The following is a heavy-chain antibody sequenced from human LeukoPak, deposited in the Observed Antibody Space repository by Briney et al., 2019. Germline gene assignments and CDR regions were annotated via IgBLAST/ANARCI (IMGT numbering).Heavy chain of an antibody. CDR2: IYYSGST. CDR3: AREQWLVPYI. D-gene: IGHD6-19*01. Sequence: SETLSLTCTVSGGSISSISYYWGWIRQPPGKGLEWIGSIYYSGSTYYNPSLKSRVTISVDTSKNQFSLKLSSVTAADTAVYYCAREQWLVPYIWGQGTMVTVSS. J-gene: IGHJ3*02. CDR1: GGSISSISYY. V-gene: IGHV4-39*07.